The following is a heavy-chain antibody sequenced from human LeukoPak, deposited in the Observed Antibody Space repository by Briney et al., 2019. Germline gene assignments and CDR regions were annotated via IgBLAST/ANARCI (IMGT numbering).Heavy chain of an antibody. V-gene: IGHV4-61*02. CDR2: IYTSGST. J-gene: IGHJ4*02. CDR1: GGSISSASYY. D-gene: IGHD5-18*01. CDR3: ARGLWSFDD. Sequence: SGTLSLTCTVSGGSISSASYYWSWIRQPAGKGLEWIGRIYTSGSTNHNPSLESRVTISLDTSKNQFSLKLSSVTAADTAVYYCARGLWSFDDWGQGTLVTVSS.